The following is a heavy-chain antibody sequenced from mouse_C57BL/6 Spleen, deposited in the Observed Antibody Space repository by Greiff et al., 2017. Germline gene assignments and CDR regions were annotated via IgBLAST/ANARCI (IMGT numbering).Heavy chain of an antibody. J-gene: IGHJ1*03. CDR2: ISYDGSN. V-gene: IGHV3-6*01. Sequence: EVHLVESGPGLVKPSQSLSLTCSVTGYSITSGYYWNWIRQFPGNKLEWMGYISYDGSNNYNPSLKNRISITRDTSKNQFFLKLNSVTTEDTATYYCARGITSYWYFDVWGTGTTVTVSS. CDR3: ARGITSYWYFDV. CDR1: GYSITSGYY. D-gene: IGHD1-1*01.